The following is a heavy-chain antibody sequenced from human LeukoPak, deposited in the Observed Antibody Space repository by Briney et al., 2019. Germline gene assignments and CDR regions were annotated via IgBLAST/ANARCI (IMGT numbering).Heavy chain of an antibody. D-gene: IGHD1-26*01. CDR3: ARVVGSTMRAPFDF. CDR2: IKGDGTIT. V-gene: IGHV3-74*03. CDR1: GFTFSTYW. Sequence: GGSLRLSCAASGFTFSTYWLHWVCNTPRKGLVWVSRIKGDGTITTYADSARGRFTISRYDAKNTLDLQMNSLRAEDTAVYYCARVVGSTMRAPFDFWGQGMLVTDSS. J-gene: IGHJ4*02.